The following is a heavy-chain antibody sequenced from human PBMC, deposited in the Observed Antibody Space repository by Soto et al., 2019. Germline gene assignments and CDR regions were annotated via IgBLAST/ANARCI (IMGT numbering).Heavy chain of an antibody. D-gene: IGHD6-13*01. CDR2: ISAYNGNT. Sequence: QVQLGQSGAEVKKPGASVKVSCKASGYTFTSYVISWVRQAPGQGLEWMGWISAYNGNTNYAQKLQGRVTMTTDTSTSTAYMELRILRSDDTAVYYCASYREQLVLYGMDVWGQGTTVTVSS. V-gene: IGHV1-18*01. CDR1: GYTFTSYV. CDR3: ASYREQLVLYGMDV. J-gene: IGHJ6*02.